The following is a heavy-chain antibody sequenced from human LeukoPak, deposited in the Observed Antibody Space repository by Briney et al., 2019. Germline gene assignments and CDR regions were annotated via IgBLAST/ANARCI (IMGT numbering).Heavy chain of an antibody. CDR3: AREATMVRGVSWFDP. V-gene: IGHV4-39*07. D-gene: IGHD3-10*01. CDR1: GGPISSSTYY. J-gene: IGHJ5*02. Sequence: SETLSLTCTVSGGPISSSTYYWGWIRQPPGKGLEWIASIYYSGSTYYNPSLKSRVTISLDTSKNQFSLKLSSVTAADRAVYYCAREATMVRGVSWFDPWGQGTLVTVSS. CDR2: IYYSGST.